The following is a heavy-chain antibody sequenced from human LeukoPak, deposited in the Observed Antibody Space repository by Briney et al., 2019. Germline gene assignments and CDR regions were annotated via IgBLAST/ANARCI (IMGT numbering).Heavy chain of an antibody. CDR2: IYHSGST. CDR3: ARVSPGGYPYYFDY. CDR1: GYSISSGYY. V-gene: IGHV4-38-2*02. J-gene: IGHJ4*02. D-gene: IGHD5-12*01. Sequence: SETLSLTCTVSGYSISSGYYWGWIRQPPGKGLEWIGSIYHSGSTYYNPSLKSRVTISVDTSENQFSLKLSFVTAADTAVYYCARVSPGGYPYYFDYWGQGTLVTVSS.